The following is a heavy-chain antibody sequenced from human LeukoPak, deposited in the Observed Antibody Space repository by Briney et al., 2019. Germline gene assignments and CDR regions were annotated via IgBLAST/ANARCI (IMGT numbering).Heavy chain of an antibody. CDR2: ISSSGSTI. CDR3: ARARPSNDY. Sequence: GGSLRLSCAASGFTFSSYEMNWVRQAPGKGLEGVSYISSSGSTIYYADSVKGRFTISRDNAKNSLYLQMNSLRAEDTAVYYCARARPSNDYWGQGTLVTASS. V-gene: IGHV3-48*03. CDR1: GFTFSSYE. J-gene: IGHJ4*02.